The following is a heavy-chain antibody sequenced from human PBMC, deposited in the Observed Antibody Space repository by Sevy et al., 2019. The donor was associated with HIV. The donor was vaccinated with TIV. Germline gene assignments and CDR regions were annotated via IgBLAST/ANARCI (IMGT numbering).Heavy chain of an antibody. CDR3: AFTKGVFGVVMTSFFFDF. V-gene: IGHV1-18*01. CDR2: ISAYNGNT. D-gene: IGHD3-3*01. Sequence: ASVKVSCKASGYTFTSYGIAWVRQAPGQGLEWMGWISAYNGNTNYARAFQGRLTMTTDTSTTTVYMDLRSLRSDDTAVYYCAFTKGVFGVVMTSFFFDFWGQGTPVTVSS. CDR1: GYTFTSYG. J-gene: IGHJ4*02.